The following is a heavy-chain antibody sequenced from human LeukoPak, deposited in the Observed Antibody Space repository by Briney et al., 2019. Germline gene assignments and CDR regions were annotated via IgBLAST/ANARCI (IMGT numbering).Heavy chain of an antibody. D-gene: IGHD1-7*01. CDR1: GFTFRDYW. Sequence: PGGSLRLSCGASGFTFRDYWMSWVRQAPGKGLEWVANIKHDGSETDYVDSAKGRFTISRDNAKNSLYLQMNSLRAEDTAVYYCATSRTFDYWGQGTLVTVSS. CDR2: IKHDGSET. V-gene: IGHV3-7*01. CDR3: ATSRTFDY. J-gene: IGHJ4*02.